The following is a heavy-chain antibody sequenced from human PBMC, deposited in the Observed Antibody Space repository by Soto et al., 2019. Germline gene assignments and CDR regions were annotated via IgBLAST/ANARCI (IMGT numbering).Heavy chain of an antibody. J-gene: IGHJ6*03. CDR3: ARERTFGDNKHNYMDV. Sequence: QVQLVESGGGVVQPGRSLRLSCAASEFTFSRHGMHWVRQAPDKGLQWVGVIWSDGSNELYADSVKGRFIISRDNSKNILYLQMNSLRAEDTAVYYCARERTFGDNKHNYMDVWGTGITVTVSS. V-gene: IGHV3-33*01. D-gene: IGHD3-10*01. CDR1: EFTFSRHG. CDR2: IWSDGSNE.